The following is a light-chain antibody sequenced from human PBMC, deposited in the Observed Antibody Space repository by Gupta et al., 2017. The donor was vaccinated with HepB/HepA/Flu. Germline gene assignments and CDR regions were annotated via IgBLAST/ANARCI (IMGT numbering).Light chain of an antibody. J-gene: IGLJ2*01. Sequence: SYELTQPPSVSVSPRQTASITCSGDKLGSDYVSWYQQKPGQSPVLLIYQDTKRPSGIPGRFSGSNSGNIATLTISGTQAMDEADYYCQAWDSSTACVIFGGGTKLTVL. CDR3: QAWDSSTACVI. CDR1: KLGSDY. V-gene: IGLV3-1*01. CDR2: QDT.